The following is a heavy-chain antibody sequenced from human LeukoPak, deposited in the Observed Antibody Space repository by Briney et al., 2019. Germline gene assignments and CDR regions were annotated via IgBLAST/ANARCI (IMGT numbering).Heavy chain of an antibody. J-gene: IGHJ4*02. Sequence: GGSLRLSCAASGFTFSNYWMHWVRQVPGKGLVCVSRINIDGTSTTYADSVKGRFTISRDDAKNTLYLQMNSLRGEDTAVYYCARGSSGWYGIDYWGQGALVNVSS. CDR1: GFTFSNYW. D-gene: IGHD6-19*01. V-gene: IGHV3-74*03. CDR2: INIDGTST. CDR3: ARGSSGWYGIDY.